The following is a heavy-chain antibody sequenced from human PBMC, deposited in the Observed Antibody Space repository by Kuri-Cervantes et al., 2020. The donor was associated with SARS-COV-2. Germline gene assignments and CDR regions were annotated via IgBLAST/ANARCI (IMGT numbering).Heavy chain of an antibody. CDR3: ARVGGYCSSTSCYSKKHLDY. Sequence: GESLKISCAASGFTFSSYWMSWVRQAPGKGLEWVANIKQDGSEKYYVDSVKGRFTISRDNAKNSLYLQMNSLRAEDTAVYYCARVGGYCSSTSCYSKKHLDYWGQGTLVTVSS. V-gene: IGHV3-7*01. CDR1: GFTFSSYW. D-gene: IGHD2-2*01. J-gene: IGHJ4*02. CDR2: IKQDGSEK.